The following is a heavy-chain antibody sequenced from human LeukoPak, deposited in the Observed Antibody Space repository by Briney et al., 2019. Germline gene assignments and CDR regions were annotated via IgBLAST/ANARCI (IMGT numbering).Heavy chain of an antibody. CDR3: ARDPDTPSSGWFDY. CDR2: ISAYNGNT. Sequence: ASVKVSCKASGYTFTSYGISWVRQAPGQGLEWMGWISAYNGNTNYAQKLQGRVTMTTDTSTSTAYMELRSLRSDDTAVYYCARDPDTPSSGWFDYWGQGTLVTVSS. D-gene: IGHD6-19*01. CDR1: GYTFTSYG. J-gene: IGHJ4*02. V-gene: IGHV1-18*01.